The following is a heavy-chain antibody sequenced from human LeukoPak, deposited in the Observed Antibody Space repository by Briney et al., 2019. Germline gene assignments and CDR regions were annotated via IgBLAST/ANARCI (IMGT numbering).Heavy chain of an antibody. CDR1: GFTFGDYA. V-gene: IGHV3-23*01. J-gene: IGHJ2*01. Sequence: GGSLRLSCAASGFTFGDYAMSWVRQAPGKGLEWVSAISGSGGSTYYADSVKGRFTISRDNSKNTLYLQMNSLRAEDTAVYYCAKERMRDWYFDLWGRGTLVTVSS. CDR2: ISGSGGST. CDR3: AKERMRDWYFDL. D-gene: IGHD2-15*01.